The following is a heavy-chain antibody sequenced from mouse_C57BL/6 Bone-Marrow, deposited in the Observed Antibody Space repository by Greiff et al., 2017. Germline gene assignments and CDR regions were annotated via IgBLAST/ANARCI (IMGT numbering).Heavy chain of an antibody. D-gene: IGHD2-3*01. J-gene: IGHJ4*01. CDR3: ERLYDGGYGAMDY. Sequence: QVQLKQSGAELARPGASVKLSCKASGYTFTSYGISWVKQRTEQGLEWIGEIYPRSGNTYYNEKFKGKATLTADKSSSTAYMELRSLTSEDSAVYFCERLYDGGYGAMDYWGRGTAVTVSS. V-gene: IGHV1-81*01. CDR1: GYTFTSYG. CDR2: IYPRSGNT.